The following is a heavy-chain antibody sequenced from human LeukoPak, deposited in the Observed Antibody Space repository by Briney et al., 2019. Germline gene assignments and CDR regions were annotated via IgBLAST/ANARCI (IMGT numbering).Heavy chain of an antibody. CDR1: GGSISSSSYY. CDR3: AGSSIAAAAGRNS. J-gene: IGHJ4*02. CDR2: IYYSGST. V-gene: IGHV4-39*07. D-gene: IGHD6-13*01. Sequence: SETLSLTCTVSGGSISSSSYYWGWIRQPPGKGLEWIGSIYYSGSTYYNPSLKSRVTISVDTSKNQFSLKLSSVTAADTAVYYCAGSSIAAAAGRNSWGQGTLVTVSS.